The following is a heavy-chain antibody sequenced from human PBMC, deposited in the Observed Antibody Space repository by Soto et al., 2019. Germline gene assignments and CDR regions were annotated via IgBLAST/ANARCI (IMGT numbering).Heavy chain of an antibody. Sequence: AGSVRLSCAASGFTFSTYAMSWVRQAPGKGLEWVSGIDGGGGGTWNADSVKGRFTVSRDNSKNMVYLQMDNLRAEDTALYYCAKDYYRQEAQFDYWGKGTQVSVS. V-gene: IGHV3-23*01. CDR3: AKDYYRQEAQFDY. CDR1: GFTFSTYA. J-gene: IGHJ4*02. D-gene: IGHD3-22*01. CDR2: IDGGGGGT.